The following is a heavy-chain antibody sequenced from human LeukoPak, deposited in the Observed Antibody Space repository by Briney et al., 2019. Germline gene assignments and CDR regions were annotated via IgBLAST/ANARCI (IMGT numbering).Heavy chain of an antibody. D-gene: IGHD7-27*01. V-gene: IGHV4-59*08. J-gene: IGHJ4*02. CDR3: ARALGHFDY. CDR1: GGSISSYY. CDR2: IYYSGST. Sequence: SETLSLTCTVSGGSISSYYWSWIRQPPGKGLEWIGYIYYSGSTNYNSSLKSRVTISVDTSKNQFSLKLSSVTAADTAVYYCARALGHFDYWGQGTLVTVSS.